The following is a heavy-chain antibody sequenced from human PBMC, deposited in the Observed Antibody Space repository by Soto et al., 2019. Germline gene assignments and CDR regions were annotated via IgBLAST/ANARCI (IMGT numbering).Heavy chain of an antibody. CDR1: GYTFTGYY. CDR2: INPNSGGT. D-gene: IGHD6-13*01. J-gene: IGHJ6*02. Sequence: ASVKVSCKASGYTFTGYYMHWVRQAPGQGLGWMGWINPNSGGTNYAQKFQGRVTMTRDTSISTAYMELSRLRSDDTAVYYCARDGPQEEAEAGTRYSGMDVWGQGTTVTVSS. V-gene: IGHV1-2*02. CDR3: ARDGPQEEAEAGTRYSGMDV.